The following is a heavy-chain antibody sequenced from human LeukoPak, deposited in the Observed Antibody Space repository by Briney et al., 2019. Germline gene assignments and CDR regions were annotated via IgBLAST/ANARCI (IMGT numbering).Heavy chain of an antibody. CDR2: VSGSGGIT. CDR1: GFTFNSYA. CDR3: AKTTAGNSSGRYPGWPADY. V-gene: IGHV3-23*01. J-gene: IGHJ4*02. D-gene: IGHD6-19*01. Sequence: PRGSLRLSCAASGFTFNSYAMTWVRQAPGKGLEWVSHVSGSGGITYYADSVKGRFTISRDNSKNTLYLQMNSLRAEDTAVYYCAKTTAGNSSGRYPGWPADYWGQRTPVTVSS.